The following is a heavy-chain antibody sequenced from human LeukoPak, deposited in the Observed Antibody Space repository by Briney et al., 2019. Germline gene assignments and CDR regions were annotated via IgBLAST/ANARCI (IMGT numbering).Heavy chain of an antibody. CDR1: GDSVSRNTAG. D-gene: IGHD3-10*01. Sequence: SQTLSLTCAISGDSVSRNTAGWNWIRQSPSRGLEWLGRTYYRSKWYSDFAPSVRNRMTINPDTSKNQFSLQLNSVTPEDTAVYYCARPTYHYYGSGSYYFGNWFDPWGQGTLVTVSS. CDR3: ARPTYHYYGSGSYYFGNWFDP. CDR2: TYYRSKWYS. V-gene: IGHV6-1*01. J-gene: IGHJ5*02.